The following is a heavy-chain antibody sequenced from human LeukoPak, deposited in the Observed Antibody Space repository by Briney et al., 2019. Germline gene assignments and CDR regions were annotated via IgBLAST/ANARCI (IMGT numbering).Heavy chain of an antibody. CDR2: IYYSGST. D-gene: IGHD3-9*01. CDR1: GGSISSSSYY. Sequence: PSETLSLTCTVSGGSISSSSYYWGWIRQPPGKGLEWIGSIYYSGSTYYNPSLKSRVTISVDTSKNQFSLKLSSVTAADTAVYYCARLNGLRYFDWLFDYWGQGTLVTVSS. V-gene: IGHV4-39*01. J-gene: IGHJ4*02. CDR3: ARLNGLRYFDWLFDY.